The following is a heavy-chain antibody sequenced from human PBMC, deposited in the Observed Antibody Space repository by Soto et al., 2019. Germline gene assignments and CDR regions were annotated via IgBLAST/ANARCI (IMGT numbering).Heavy chain of an antibody. D-gene: IGHD2-15*01. CDR2: IYYSGST. Sequence: QLQLQESGPGLVKPSETLSLTCTVSGGSISSSSYYWGWIRQPPGKGLEWIGSIYYSGSTYYNPSLKSRVTISVDTSKNQFSLKLSSVTAADTAVYYCNSRAALLPKERAAEYFQHWGQGTLVTVSS. V-gene: IGHV4-39*01. J-gene: IGHJ1*01. CDR3: NSRAALLPKERAAEYFQH. CDR1: GGSISSSSYY.